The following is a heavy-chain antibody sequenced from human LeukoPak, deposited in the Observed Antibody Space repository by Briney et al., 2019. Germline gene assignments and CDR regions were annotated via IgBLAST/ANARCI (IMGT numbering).Heavy chain of an antibody. Sequence: ASLKVSCKASGYTFTAHYIHWVRQAPGQGLEWMGWINPNSGGTNYAQKFQGRVTMTRDTSISTAYMELSRLTSGDTGVYYCARESSRSGGDPRGQGTLVIVSS. CDR1: GYTFTAHY. CDR2: INPNSGGT. CDR3: ARESSRSGGDP. D-gene: IGHD3-16*01. J-gene: IGHJ5*02. V-gene: IGHV1-2*02.